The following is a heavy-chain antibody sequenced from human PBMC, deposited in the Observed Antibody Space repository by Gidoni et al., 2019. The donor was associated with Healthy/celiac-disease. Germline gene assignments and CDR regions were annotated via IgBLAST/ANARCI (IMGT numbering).Heavy chain of an antibody. CDR3: ANLVAGQYYYYYGMDV. V-gene: IGHV3-23*01. CDR2: ISGSGGST. Sequence: EVPLLESGGRLVQPGGSLRLYCAASGLTFSSYAMCWVRQAPGKGLEWVSAISGSGGSTYYADSVKGRFTISRDNSKNTLDLQMNSLRAEDTAVYYCANLVAGQYYYYYGMDVWGQGTTVTVSS. D-gene: IGHD6-19*01. CDR1: GLTFSSYA. J-gene: IGHJ6*02.